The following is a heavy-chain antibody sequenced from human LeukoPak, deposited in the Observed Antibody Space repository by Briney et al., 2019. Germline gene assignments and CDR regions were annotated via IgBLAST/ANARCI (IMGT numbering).Heavy chain of an antibody. V-gene: IGHV4-61*01. D-gene: IGHD6-19*01. Sequence: PSETPSLTCTVSGGSISSSSYYWSWIRQPPGKGLEWIGYIYYSGSTNYNPSLKSRVTISVDTSKNQFSLKLSSVTAADTAVYYCARAAVAGPLYYYGMDVWGQGTTVTVSS. J-gene: IGHJ6*02. CDR1: GGSISSSSYY. CDR3: ARAAVAGPLYYYGMDV. CDR2: IYYSGST.